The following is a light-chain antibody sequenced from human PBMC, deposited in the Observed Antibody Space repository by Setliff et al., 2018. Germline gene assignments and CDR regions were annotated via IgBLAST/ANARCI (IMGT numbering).Light chain of an antibody. Sequence: QSALTQPPSASGSPGQSVTISCTGTSSDVGGYNYVSWYQHHPGKVPKLMVYDVTKRPSGVPDRFSGSKSGNTAPLTISGLQAEDEADYYCCSYTSSSTYVFGTGTKVTVL. J-gene: IGLJ1*01. V-gene: IGLV2-8*01. CDR2: DVT. CDR3: CSYTSSSTYV. CDR1: SSDVGGYNY.